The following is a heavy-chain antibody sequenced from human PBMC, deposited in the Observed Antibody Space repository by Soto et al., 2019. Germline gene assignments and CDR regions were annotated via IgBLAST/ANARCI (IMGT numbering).Heavy chain of an antibody. CDR1: GFTFSSYA. J-gene: IGHJ4*02. CDR3: AKDRGIVVVVAALYYFDY. CDR2: ISGSGGST. V-gene: IGHV3-23*01. Sequence: GGSLRLSCAASGFTFSSYAMSWVRQAPGKGLEWVSAISGSGGSTYYADSVKGRFTISRDNSKNTLYLQMNSLRAEDTAVYYCAKDRGIVVVVAALYYFDYWGQGTLVTVSS. D-gene: IGHD2-15*01.